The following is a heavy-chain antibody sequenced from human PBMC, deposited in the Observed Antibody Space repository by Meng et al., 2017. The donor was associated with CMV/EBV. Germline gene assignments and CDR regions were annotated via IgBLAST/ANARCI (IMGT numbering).Heavy chain of an antibody. V-gene: IGHV1-46*01. D-gene: IGHD6-13*01. CDR2: INPSGGST. Sequence: QVQLVQSGADVKKPGASVKVSCKTSGYTFTSYYMHWVRQAPGQGLEWMGIINPSGGSTSYAQKFQGRVTMTRDTSTSTVYMELSSLRSEDTAVYYCARARSRKGSSYIAAAGPQMDYWGQGTLVTVSS. J-gene: IGHJ4*02. CDR3: ARARSRKGSSYIAAAGPQMDY. CDR1: GYTFTSYY.